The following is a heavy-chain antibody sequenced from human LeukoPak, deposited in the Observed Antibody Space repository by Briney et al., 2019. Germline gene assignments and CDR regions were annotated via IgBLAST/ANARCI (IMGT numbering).Heavy chain of an antibody. J-gene: IGHJ4*02. Sequence: GGSLRLSCAASGFTFSSYGMHWVRQAPGKGLEWVAVISYDGSNKYHADSVKGRFTISRDNSKNTLYLQMNSLRAEDTAVYYCAKDSSSGDYVIDYWGQGTLVTVSS. D-gene: IGHD4-17*01. CDR3: AKDSSSGDYVIDY. CDR2: ISYDGSNK. V-gene: IGHV3-30*18. CDR1: GFTFSSYG.